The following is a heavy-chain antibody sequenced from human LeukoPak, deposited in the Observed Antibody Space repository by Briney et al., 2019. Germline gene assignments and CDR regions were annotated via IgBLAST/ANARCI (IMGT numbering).Heavy chain of an antibody. J-gene: IGHJ5*02. CDR1: GFTISSYA. CDR3: ARSGIRGVVVTS. D-gene: IGHD3-10*01. V-gene: IGHV3-48*04. CDR2: ISSSSSPI. Sequence: GGSLRLSCAASGFTISSYAMNWVRQAPGKGLEWVSYISSSSSPINYADSVKGRFTISRDNAKNSLFLQLNSLRAEDTAVYYCARSGIRGVVVTSWGQGTLVAVSS.